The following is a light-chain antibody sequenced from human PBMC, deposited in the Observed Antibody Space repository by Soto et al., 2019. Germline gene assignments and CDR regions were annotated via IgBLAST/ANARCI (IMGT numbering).Light chain of an antibody. CDR3: ASFTRSVTVV. CDR1: SSDVGGYNY. J-gene: IGLJ2*01. V-gene: IGLV2-14*03. Sequence: QSALTQPASVSGSPGQSITISCAGTSSDVGGYNYVSWYQQHPGKVPRLIISDVNKRPSGVSDRFSGSKSGNTASLTISGPQAEDEADYYCASFTRSVTVVFGGGTKVTVL. CDR2: DVN.